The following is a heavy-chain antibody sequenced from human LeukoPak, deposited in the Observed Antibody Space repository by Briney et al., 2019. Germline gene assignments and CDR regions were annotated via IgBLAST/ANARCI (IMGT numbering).Heavy chain of an antibody. CDR1: GFTFSGYY. CDR3: VREGNEVLTKNFDH. D-gene: IGHD4/OR15-4a*01. CDR2: INPHSGVT. J-gene: IGHJ4*02. Sequence: ASVEVSCKASGFTFSGYYIHWVRQAPGQGLEWMGYINPHSGVTSFPQKFQGRVTLSTDTSISAAYMELSSLISDDTAMYYCVREGNEVLTKNFDHWGQGALVTVSS. V-gene: IGHV1-2*02.